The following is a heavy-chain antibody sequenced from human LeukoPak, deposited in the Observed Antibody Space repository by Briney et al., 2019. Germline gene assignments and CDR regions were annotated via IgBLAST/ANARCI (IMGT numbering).Heavy chain of an antibody. D-gene: IGHD3-16*02. Sequence: SVKVSCKASGGTFSSYAISWVRQAPGQGLEWMGRIIPIFGTANYAQKFQGRVTITTDESTSTAYTELSSLRSEDTAVYYCARDGVGYDYVWGSYRHDAFDIWGQGTMVTVSS. CDR3: ARDGVGYDYVWGSYRHDAFDI. V-gene: IGHV1-69*05. J-gene: IGHJ3*02. CDR1: GGTFSSYA. CDR2: IIPIFGTA.